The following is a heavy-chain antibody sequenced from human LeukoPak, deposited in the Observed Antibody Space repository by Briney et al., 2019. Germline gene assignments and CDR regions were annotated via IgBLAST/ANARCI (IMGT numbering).Heavy chain of an antibody. Sequence: SETLSLTCAVYGGSFSGYYWSWIRQPPGKGLEWIGEINHSGSTNYNPSLKSRVTISVDTSKNQFSLKLSSVTAADTAVYYCARDSRYDSSGHAPWGQGSLVTVSS. V-gene: IGHV4-34*01. CDR1: GGSFSGYY. CDR2: INHSGST. J-gene: IGHJ5*02. D-gene: IGHD3-22*01. CDR3: ARDSRYDSSGHAP.